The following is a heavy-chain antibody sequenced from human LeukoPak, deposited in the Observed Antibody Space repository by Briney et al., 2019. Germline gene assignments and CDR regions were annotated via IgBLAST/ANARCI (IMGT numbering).Heavy chain of an antibody. J-gene: IGHJ4*02. V-gene: IGHV3-23*01. Sequence: QPGGSLRLSCAASGFTFSSYAMSWVRQAPGKGLEWVSAISGSGGSTYYADSVKGRFTISRDNAKSSLYLQMNSLRAEDTAVYYCAREICGSDCYSTFDYWGQGALVTVSS. CDR2: ISGSGGST. CDR3: AREICGSDCYSTFDY. D-gene: IGHD2-21*02. CDR1: GFTFSSYA.